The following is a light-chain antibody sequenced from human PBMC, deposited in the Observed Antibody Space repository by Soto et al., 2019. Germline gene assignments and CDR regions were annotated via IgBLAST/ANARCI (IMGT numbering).Light chain of an antibody. J-gene: IGLJ1*01. V-gene: IGLV2-14*01. CDR1: SSDVGGYNY. CDR3: SSYTSSITPYV. Sequence: QYVLTQPASVSGSPGQSITISCTGTSSDVGGYNYVSWYQQHPGKAPKLMIYEVSNRPSGVSNRFSGSKSGNTASLTISGPQAEDEADYYCSSYTSSITPYVFGTGTKLTVL. CDR2: EVS.